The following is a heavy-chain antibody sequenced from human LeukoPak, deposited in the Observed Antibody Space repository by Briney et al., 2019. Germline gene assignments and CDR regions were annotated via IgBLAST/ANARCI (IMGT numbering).Heavy chain of an antibody. D-gene: IGHD1-26*01. Sequence: ASVKVSCKTSGYTFTGYYIHWVRQAPGQGLEWMGRINPNSGGTNYAQKFQGRVTMTRDTSITTAHMELSRLRSDDTAVYYCARADSNNWDAKYYFDYWGQGALVTVSS. CDR3: ARADSNNWDAKYYFDY. CDR1: GYTFTGYY. V-gene: IGHV1-2*06. J-gene: IGHJ4*02. CDR2: INPNSGGT.